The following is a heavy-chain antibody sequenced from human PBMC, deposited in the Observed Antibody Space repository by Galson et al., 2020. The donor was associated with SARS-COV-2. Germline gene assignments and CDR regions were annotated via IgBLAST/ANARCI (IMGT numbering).Heavy chain of an antibody. CDR3: ARDPGYSSGWYEVQERYGMDV. D-gene: IGHD6-19*01. CDR2: ISYDGSNK. CDR1: GFTFSSYA. Sequence: GGSLRLSCAASGFTFSSYAMHWVRQAPGKGLEWVAVISYDGSNKYYADSVKGRFTISRDNSKNTLYLQMNSLRAEDTAVYYCARDPGYSSGWYEVQERYGMDVWGQGTTVTGSS. J-gene: IGHJ6*02. V-gene: IGHV3-30-3*01.